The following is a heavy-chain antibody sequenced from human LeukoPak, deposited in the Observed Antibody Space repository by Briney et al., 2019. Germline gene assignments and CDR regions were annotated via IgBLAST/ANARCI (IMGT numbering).Heavy chain of an antibody. CDR3: VKEDYYDREGMDV. V-gene: IGHV3-30*18. D-gene: IGHD3-22*01. J-gene: IGHJ6*02. CDR1: TLTFSSHA. Sequence: GGSLRLSCAASTLTFSSHAMNWVRQAPGKGLEWVAVISYDGSNKYYADSVKGRFTISRDNSKNTLYLQMNSLRAEDTAVYYCVKEDYYDREGMDVWGQGTTVTVSS. CDR2: ISYDGSNK.